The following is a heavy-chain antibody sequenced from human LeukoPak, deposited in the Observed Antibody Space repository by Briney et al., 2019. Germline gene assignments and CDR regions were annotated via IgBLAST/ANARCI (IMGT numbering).Heavy chain of an antibody. J-gene: IGHJ4*02. CDR1: GYTFTSYY. Sequence: ASVKVSCKASGYTFTSYYMHWVRQAPGQGLEWMGMIYPRDGSTSYAQNFQGRVTVTRDTSTTTVHMELRGLRSEDTAVYYCARDQEGFDYWGQGTVVTVSS. CDR2: IYPRDGST. CDR3: ARDQEGFDY. V-gene: IGHV1-46*01.